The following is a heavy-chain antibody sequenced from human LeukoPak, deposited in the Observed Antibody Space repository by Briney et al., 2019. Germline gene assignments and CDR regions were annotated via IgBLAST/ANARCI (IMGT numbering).Heavy chain of an antibody. CDR3: VKEVPTYGYFDY. CDR2: LNGGRT. CDR1: GFTFSNYA. V-gene: IGHV3-23*01. D-gene: IGHD2-21*01. J-gene: IGHJ4*02. Sequence: GGSLRLSCVASGFTFSNYAMSWVRQAPGRGQEWIAALNGGRTFFQDSVRGRCTISRDNSKSTLYLQLNSLTGDDTAVYYCVKEVPTYGYFDYWGRGTLVTVSS.